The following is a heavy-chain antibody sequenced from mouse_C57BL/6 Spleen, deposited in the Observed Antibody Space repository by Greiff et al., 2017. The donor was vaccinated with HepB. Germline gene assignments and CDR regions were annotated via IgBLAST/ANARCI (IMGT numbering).Heavy chain of an antibody. V-gene: IGHV7-3*01. CDR2: IRNKANGYTT. J-gene: IGHJ3*01. CDR3: ARSLEFAY. CDR1: GFSFPVYY. Sequence: DVPLVASVGCLVQPGGSLSLSCAASGFSFPVYYISCVRQPPGKALEWLGFIRNKANGYTTEYSASVKGRFTISRDNSQSILYLQMNALRAEDSATYYCARSLEFAYWGQGTLVTVSA. D-gene: IGHD2-10*02.